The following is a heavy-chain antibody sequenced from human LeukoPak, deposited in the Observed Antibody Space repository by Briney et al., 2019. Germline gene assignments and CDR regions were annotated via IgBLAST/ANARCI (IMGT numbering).Heavy chain of an antibody. CDR1: GFTFSSYA. J-gene: IGHJ4*02. Sequence: GGSLRLSCEASGFTFSSYAMHWVRQAPGKGLEWVAIISHDGSNKYYADSVKGRFTISRDNSKNTLYLQMNSLGAEDTAVYYCAREGSGISIFGVVIFWGQGTLVTVSS. D-gene: IGHD3-3*01. V-gene: IGHV3-30-3*01. CDR2: ISHDGSNK. CDR3: AREGSGISIFGVVIF.